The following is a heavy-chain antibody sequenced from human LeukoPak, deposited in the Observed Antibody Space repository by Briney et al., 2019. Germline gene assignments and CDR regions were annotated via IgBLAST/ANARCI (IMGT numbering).Heavy chain of an antibody. CDR1: GGTFSSYA. V-gene: IGHV1-69*05. CDR3: ARDLSIAAPRDYYYYMDV. CDR2: IIPIFGTA. D-gene: IGHD6-6*01. Sequence: SVKVSCKASGGTFSSYAISWVRQAPGQGLEWMGGIIPIFGTANYAQKCQGRVTITTDESTSTAYMELSSLRSEDTAVYYCARDLSIAAPRDYYYYMDVWGKGTTVTVSS. J-gene: IGHJ6*03.